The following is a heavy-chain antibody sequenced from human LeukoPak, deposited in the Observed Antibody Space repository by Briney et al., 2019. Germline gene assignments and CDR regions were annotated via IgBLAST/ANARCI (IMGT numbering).Heavy chain of an antibody. V-gene: IGHV4-39*07. CDR2: IYYSGST. CDR1: GGSISSSSYY. J-gene: IGHJ6*03. Sequence: SETLSLTCTVSGGSISSSSYYWGWIRQPPGKGLEWIGSIYYSGSTYYNPSLKSRVTISIDTSKNQFSLKLSSVTAADTAVYYCARGDYYYMDVWGKGTTVTVPS. CDR3: ARGDYYYMDV.